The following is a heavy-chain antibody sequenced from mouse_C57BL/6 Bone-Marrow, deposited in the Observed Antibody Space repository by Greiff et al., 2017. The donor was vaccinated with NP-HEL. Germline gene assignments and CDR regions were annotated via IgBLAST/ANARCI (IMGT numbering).Heavy chain of an antibody. CDR1: EYEFPSHD. J-gene: IGHJ3*01. CDR3: ARHEGLRPCFAY. CDR2: INSDGGST. V-gene: IGHV5-2*01. D-gene: IGHD2-4*01. Sequence: EVQLQESGGGLVQPGESLKLSCESNEYEFPSHDMSWVSKTPEKRLELVAAINSDGGSTYYPDTMERRFIIPRDNTKNTLYLQMSSLRSEDTALYYCARHEGLRPCFAYWGQGTLVTVSA.